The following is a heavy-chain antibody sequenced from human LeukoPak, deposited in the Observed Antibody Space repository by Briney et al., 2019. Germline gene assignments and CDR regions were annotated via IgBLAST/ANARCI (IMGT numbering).Heavy chain of an antibody. D-gene: IGHD2-2*01. CDR1: GFTLSEHY. V-gene: IGHV3-72*01. Sequence: PGGSLRLSCATSGFTLSEHYMEWVRQAPGKGLERVGRTRNKANSYATEYPASVRGRFTISRDDSQNSLYLQMNSLKTEDTAVYYCARSYCDRTNCYGLGYFDYWGQGTLVTVSS. CDR3: ARSYCDRTNCYGLGYFDY. J-gene: IGHJ4*02. CDR2: TRNKANSYAT.